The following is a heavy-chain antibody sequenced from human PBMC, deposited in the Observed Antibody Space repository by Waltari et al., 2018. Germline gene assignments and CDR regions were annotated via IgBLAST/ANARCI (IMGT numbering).Heavy chain of an antibody. J-gene: IGHJ4*02. CDR1: RDAITEHY. CDR3: AREYCGGDCRLFDF. D-gene: IGHD2-21*02. Sequence: LVQSGAEVMKPGASVKVSCKVSRDAITEHYIHWERQAQGQGLEGMGWINPNVGSTHYAQRYRGRITMTWDTSMTTSYMGLSGLRSDDTAVYYCAREYCGGDCRLFDFWGQGTLVTVSS. CDR2: INPNVGST. V-gene: IGHV1-2*02.